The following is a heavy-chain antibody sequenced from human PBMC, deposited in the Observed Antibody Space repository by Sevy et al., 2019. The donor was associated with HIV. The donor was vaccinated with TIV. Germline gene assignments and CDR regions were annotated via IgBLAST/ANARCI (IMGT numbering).Heavy chain of an antibody. Sequence: GGSLRLSCAASGFTFSSYAMSWVRQAPGKGLEWVSAIRGSGGSTYYADSVKGRFTISRDNSKNTLYLQMNSLRAEDTAVYYCAKDSSSGWTGYWFDPWGQGTLVTVSS. D-gene: IGHD6-19*01. V-gene: IGHV3-23*01. CDR3: AKDSSSGWTGYWFDP. CDR1: GFTFSSYA. J-gene: IGHJ5*02. CDR2: IRGSGGST.